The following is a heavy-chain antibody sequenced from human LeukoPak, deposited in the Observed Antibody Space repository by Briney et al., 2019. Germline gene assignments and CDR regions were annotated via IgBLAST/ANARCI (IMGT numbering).Heavy chain of an antibody. CDR3: ARGKGGAFYFFDS. CDR1: GGSFSGYY. D-gene: IGHD2-21*01. Sequence: SETLSLTCAVYGGSFSGYYWSWIRQPPGKGLEWIGEINHSGSTNYNPSLKSRVTISVDTSKNQFSLKLSSVTAADTAVYYCARGKGGAFYFFDSWGKGTLVTVSS. CDR2: INHSGST. V-gene: IGHV4-34*01. J-gene: IGHJ4*02.